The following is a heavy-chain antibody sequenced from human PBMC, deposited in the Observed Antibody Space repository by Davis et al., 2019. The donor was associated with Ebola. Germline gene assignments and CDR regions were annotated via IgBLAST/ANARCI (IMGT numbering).Heavy chain of an antibody. J-gene: IGHJ4*02. V-gene: IGHV6-1*01. CDR1: GDSVSRTSGA. CDR3: ARGWLRSAFDQ. Sequence: HSQTLSLTCAISGDSVSRTSGAWNWIRQSPSRGLEWLGRIYYNSKWNNDYAVSVKSRITINADTSKNALSLHLNSVTPEDTAVYYCARGWLRSAFDQWGQGTLVTVSS. D-gene: IGHD5-12*01. CDR2: IYYNSKWNN.